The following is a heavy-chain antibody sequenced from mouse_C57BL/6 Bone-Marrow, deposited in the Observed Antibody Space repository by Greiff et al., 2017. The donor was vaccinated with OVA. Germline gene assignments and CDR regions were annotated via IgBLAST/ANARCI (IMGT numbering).Heavy chain of an antibody. D-gene: IGHD3-2*02. CDR3: AREDSSGPAWFAY. Sequence: VQLKESGGGLVKPGGSLKLSCAASGFTFSSYAMSWVRQTPEKRLEWVATISDGGSYTYYPDNVKGRFTISRDNAKNNLYLQMSHLKSEDTAMYYCAREDSSGPAWFAYWGQGTLVTVSA. CDR2: ISDGGSYT. CDR1: GFTFSSYA. J-gene: IGHJ3*01. V-gene: IGHV5-4*01.